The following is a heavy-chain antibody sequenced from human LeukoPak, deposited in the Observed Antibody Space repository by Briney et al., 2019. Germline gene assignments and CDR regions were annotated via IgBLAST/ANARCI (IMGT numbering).Heavy chain of an antibody. D-gene: IGHD3-22*01. CDR1: GFTFSSYT. Sequence: GGSLRLSCAASGFTFSSYTMYWVRQAPGKGLEFLSVINGDGRSTYYADSVKGRFTLSRDNSKNTPYLQMSSLRAEDTAVYYCVGDQVDNTGYPTWGQGTRVTVSS. CDR2: INGDGRST. CDR3: VGDQVDNTGYPT. V-gene: IGHV3-64D*06. J-gene: IGHJ4*02.